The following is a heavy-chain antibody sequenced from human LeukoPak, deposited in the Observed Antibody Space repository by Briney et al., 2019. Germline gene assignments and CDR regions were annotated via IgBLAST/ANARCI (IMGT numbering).Heavy chain of an antibody. J-gene: IGHJ4*02. Sequence: SETLSLTCAVYGGSFSGYYWSWIRQPPGKGLEWIGYIYYSGSTNYNPPLKSRVTISIDTSKNQFSLKLSTVTAADTAVYYCATYYVGIGGRGHWGPGTLVTVSS. V-gene: IGHV4-59*03. CDR2: IYYSGST. CDR3: ATYYVGIGGRGH. CDR1: GGSFSGYY. D-gene: IGHD2-15*01.